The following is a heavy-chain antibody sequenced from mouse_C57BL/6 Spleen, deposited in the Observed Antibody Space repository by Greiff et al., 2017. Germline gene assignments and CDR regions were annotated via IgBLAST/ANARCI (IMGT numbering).Heavy chain of an antibody. CDR1: GFTFSSYA. CDR2: ISDGGSYT. Sequence: EVQLVESGGGLVKPGGSLKLSCAASGFTFSSYAMSWVRQTPEKRLGWVATISDGGSYTYYPDNVKGRFTISRDNAKNNLYLQMSHLKSEDTAMYYCATGTGYWGQGTTLTVSS. D-gene: IGHD4-1*01. CDR3: ATGTGY. V-gene: IGHV5-4*01. J-gene: IGHJ2*01.